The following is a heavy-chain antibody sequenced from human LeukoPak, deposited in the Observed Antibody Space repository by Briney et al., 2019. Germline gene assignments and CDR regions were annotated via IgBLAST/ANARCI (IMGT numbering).Heavy chain of an antibody. CDR2: INEDGIET. V-gene: IGHV3-7*01. Sequence: GGSLRLSCEASGFTFRTSWMSWVRQAPGKGLEWVADINEDGIETYYVHSLRGRFTISRDNANNSLFLQMDSLRAEDTAVYYCARQARVTHFYGGFGSHFDFWGQGIPVTVSS. J-gene: IGHJ4*02. CDR1: GFTFRTSW. CDR3: ARQARVTHFYGGFGSHFDF. D-gene: IGHD3-10*01.